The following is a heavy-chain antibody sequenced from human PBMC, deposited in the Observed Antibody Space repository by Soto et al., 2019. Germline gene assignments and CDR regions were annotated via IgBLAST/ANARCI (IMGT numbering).Heavy chain of an antibody. CDR1: GGSISSYD. CDR3: ARDIRGYSRAFDY. V-gene: IGHV4-59*01. D-gene: IGHD5-18*01. CDR2: IYYSGNT. J-gene: IGHJ4*02. Sequence: SETLSLSCTVSGGSISSYDWSWIRQPAGKGLEWIGYIYYSGNTTYNPSLKSRVTISIDTSKNQFSLKLTSATAADTAVYYCARDIRGYSRAFDYWGQGALVTVSS.